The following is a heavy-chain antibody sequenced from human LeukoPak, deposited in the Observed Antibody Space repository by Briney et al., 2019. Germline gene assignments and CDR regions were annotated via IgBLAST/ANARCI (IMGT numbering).Heavy chain of an antibody. J-gene: IGHJ4*02. CDR3: AKDYLNRGWTKYYFDY. Sequence: PGGSLRLSCAASGFTFSSYAMSWVRQAPGKGLEWVSAISGSGGSTYYADSVKGRFTISRDNSKNTLYLQMNSLRAEDTAVYYCAKDYLNRGWTKYYFDYWGQGTLVTVSS. CDR1: GFTFSSYA. CDR2: ISGSGGST. D-gene: IGHD6-19*01. V-gene: IGHV3-23*01.